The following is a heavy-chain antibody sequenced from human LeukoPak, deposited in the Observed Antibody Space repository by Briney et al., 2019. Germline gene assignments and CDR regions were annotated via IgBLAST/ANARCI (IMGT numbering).Heavy chain of an antibody. V-gene: IGHV3-23*01. CDR2: ISGSGGRT. D-gene: IGHD2-2*01. J-gene: IGHJ4*02. Sequence: GGSLRLSCAASGFTFSSYGMSWVRQDPGKGLEWVSAISGSGGRTYYADSVKGRFTISRDNSKNTLYLQMNSLRAEDTAVYYCAKVLRRYCSSTSCYPDYWGQGTLVTVSS. CDR3: AKVLRRYCSSTSCYPDY. CDR1: GFTFSSYG.